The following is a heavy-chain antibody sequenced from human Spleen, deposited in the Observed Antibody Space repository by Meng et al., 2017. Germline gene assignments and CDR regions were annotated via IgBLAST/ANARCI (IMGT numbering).Heavy chain of an antibody. Sequence: GESLKISCAASGFTFSSFAMNWVRQAPGKGLEWVSYISSSGSTIYYADSVKGRFTISRDNAKNSLYLQMNSLRAEDTAVYYCARYLTDPEYYYDSSGYYYFDYWGQGTLVTVSS. J-gene: IGHJ4*02. D-gene: IGHD3-22*01. V-gene: IGHV3-48*03. CDR2: ISSSGSTI. CDR1: GFTFSSFA. CDR3: ARYLTDPEYYYDSSGYYYFDY.